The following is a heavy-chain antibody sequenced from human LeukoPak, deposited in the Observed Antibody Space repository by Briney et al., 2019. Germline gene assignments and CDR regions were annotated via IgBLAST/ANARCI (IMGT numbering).Heavy chain of an antibody. Sequence: GGSLRLSCAASGFTFSDYYMSWIRQAPGKGLEWVSYISSSGSTIYCADSVEGRFTISRDNAKNSLYLQMNSLRAEDTAVYYCARNSWYLPPVFWGQGTLVTVSS. CDR2: ISSSGSTI. CDR3: ARNSWYLPPVF. D-gene: IGHD6-13*01. CDR1: GFTFSDYY. J-gene: IGHJ4*02. V-gene: IGHV3-11*01.